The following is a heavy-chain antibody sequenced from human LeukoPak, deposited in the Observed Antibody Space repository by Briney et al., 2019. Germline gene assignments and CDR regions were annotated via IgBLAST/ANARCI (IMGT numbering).Heavy chain of an antibody. D-gene: IGHD2-21*01. CDR3: ARGRAYGY. CDR2: IYYSGST. V-gene: IGHV4-59*01. Sequence: SETLSLTCTGSGGSISSYDWRWIRQPPGKGLELIGYIYYSGSTNYNPSLKSRVTISVATSKNQFSLKLSSVTAADTAVYYCARGRAYGYWGQGTLVTVSS. CDR1: GGSISSYD. J-gene: IGHJ4*02.